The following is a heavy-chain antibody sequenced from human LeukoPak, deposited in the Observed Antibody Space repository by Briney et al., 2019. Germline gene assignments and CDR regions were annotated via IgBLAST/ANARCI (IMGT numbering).Heavy chain of an antibody. J-gene: IGHJ4*02. CDR2: IFYDGDSK. CDR3: AKRTDSDYGDC. V-gene: IGHV3-30-3*01. D-gene: IGHD2/OR15-2a*01. CDR1: GFTFSNYA. Sequence: GGSLRLSCAASGFTFSNYAMHWVRQAPGKGLEWVGVIFYDGDSKHYADSVKGRFTISRDNSQSTLYLQMSSLRSDDTAVYYCAKRTDSDYGDCWGQGTLVTVSS.